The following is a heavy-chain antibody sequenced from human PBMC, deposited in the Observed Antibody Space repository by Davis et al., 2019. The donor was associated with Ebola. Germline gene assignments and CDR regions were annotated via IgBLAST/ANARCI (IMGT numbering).Heavy chain of an antibody. V-gene: IGHV5-51*01. CDR1: GYSFTSYW. Sequence: GESLKISCKGSGYSFTSYWIGWVRQMPGKGLEWMGIIYPGDSDTRYSPSFQGQVTISADKSISTAYLQWSSLKASDTAMYYCARGLYDFDLESVVAATRPFDYWGQGTLVTVSS. CDR3: ARGLYDFDLESVVAATRPFDY. J-gene: IGHJ4*02. D-gene: IGHD2-15*01. CDR2: IYPGDSDT.